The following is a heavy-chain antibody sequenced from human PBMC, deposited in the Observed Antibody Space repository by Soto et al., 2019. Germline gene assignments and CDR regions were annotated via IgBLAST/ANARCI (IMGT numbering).Heavy chain of an antibody. CDR2: INPSGGST. V-gene: IGHV1-46*01. D-gene: IGHD2-2*01. CDR1: VYTFTSYY. Sequence: ASVKVSCKASVYTFTSYYIHWVRQAPGQGLEWMGIINPSGGSTSYAQKFQGRVTMTRDTSTSTVYMELSSLRSEDTAVYYCARVIPNSTPPQAFDIWGQGTMVTVSS. CDR3: ARVIPNSTPPQAFDI. J-gene: IGHJ3*02.